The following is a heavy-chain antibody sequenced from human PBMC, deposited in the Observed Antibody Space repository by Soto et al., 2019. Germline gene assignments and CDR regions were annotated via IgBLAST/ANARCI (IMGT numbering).Heavy chain of an antibody. CDR2: INHSGST. CDR1: GGSLSGYY. J-gene: IGHJ4*02. CDR3: ARVRKRPIAARRPRVDY. V-gene: IGHV4-34*01. D-gene: IGHD6-6*01. Sequence: QVQLQQWGAGLLKPSETLSLTCAVYGGSLSGYYWSWIRQPPGKGLEWIGEINHSGSTNYNPSLKSRVTISVDTSKNQFSLKLSSVTAADTAVYYCARVRKRPIAARRPRVDYWGQGTLVTVSS.